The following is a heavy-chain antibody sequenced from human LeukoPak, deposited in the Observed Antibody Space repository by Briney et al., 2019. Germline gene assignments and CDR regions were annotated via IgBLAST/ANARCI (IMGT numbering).Heavy chain of an antibody. Sequence: GGSLRLSCVTSGFTFSGYAFHWARQAPGKGLEWVASINHNGNVNYYVDSVKGRFTISRDNAKNSLYLQMSNLRAEDTAVYFCARGGGLDVWGQGATVTVSS. V-gene: IGHV3-7*03. J-gene: IGHJ6*02. D-gene: IGHD3-16*01. CDR2: INHNGNVN. CDR3: ARGGGLDV. CDR1: GFTFSGYA.